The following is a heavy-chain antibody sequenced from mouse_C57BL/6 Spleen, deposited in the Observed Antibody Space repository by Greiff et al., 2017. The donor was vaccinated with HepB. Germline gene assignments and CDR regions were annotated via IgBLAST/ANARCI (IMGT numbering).Heavy chain of an antibody. D-gene: IGHD2-4*01. V-gene: IGHV3-6*01. Sequence: DVKLQESGPGLVKPSQSLSLTCSVTGYSITSGYYWNWIRQFPGNKLEWMGYISYDGSNNYNPSLKNRISITRDTSKNQFFLKLNSVTTEDTATYYCAREGAYDYDVDYWGQGTTLTVSS. CDR2: ISYDGSN. CDR1: GYSITSGYY. J-gene: IGHJ2*01. CDR3: AREGAYDYDVDY.